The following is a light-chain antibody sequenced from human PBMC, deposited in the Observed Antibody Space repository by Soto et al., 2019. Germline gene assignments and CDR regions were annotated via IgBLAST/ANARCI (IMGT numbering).Light chain of an antibody. CDR1: QSVSSSY. V-gene: IGKV3-20*01. J-gene: IGKJ1*01. CDR3: QQYVSPSQP. Sequence: EIGLTQSPGTLSLSPGERATLSCRASQSVSSSYLAWYQQKPGQAPRLLIYGASNRATGIPDRFSGSGSGTDFTLTISRLEPEDFAMYFCQQYVSPSQPSGQRTKVDIK. CDR2: GAS.